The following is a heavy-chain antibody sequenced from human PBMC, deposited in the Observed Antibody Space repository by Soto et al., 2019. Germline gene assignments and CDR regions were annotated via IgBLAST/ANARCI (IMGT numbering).Heavy chain of an antibody. V-gene: IGHV4-39*01. D-gene: IGHD3-3*01. Sequence: SETLSRTCTVSVGSISSSRYYWGWIRQPPGKGLTWIGSIYYSGSTYSNPSLKSRVTISVDTSKNQFSLKLSSVTAADTAVYYCARQKYDFWSGYSYFDYWGQGTLVTVS. J-gene: IGHJ4*02. CDR2: IYYSGST. CDR1: VGSISSSRYY. CDR3: ARQKYDFWSGYSYFDY.